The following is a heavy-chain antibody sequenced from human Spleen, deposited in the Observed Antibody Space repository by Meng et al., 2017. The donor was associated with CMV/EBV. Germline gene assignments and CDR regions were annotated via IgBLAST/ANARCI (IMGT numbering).Heavy chain of an antibody. D-gene: IGHD3-3*01. CDR1: YA. J-gene: IGHJ5*02. V-gene: IGHV3-30*04. CDR3: ARHRTENAYYDFWSGYSPNWFDP. Sequence: YAMHWVRQAPGKGLEWVAVISYDGSNKYYADSVKGRFTISRDNSKNTLYLQMNSLRAEDTAVYYCARHRTENAYYDFWSGYSPNWFDPWGQGTLVTVSS. CDR2: ISYDGSNK.